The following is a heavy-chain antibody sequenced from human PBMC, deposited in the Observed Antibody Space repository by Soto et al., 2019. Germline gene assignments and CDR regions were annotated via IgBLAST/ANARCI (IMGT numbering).Heavy chain of an antibody. J-gene: IGHJ4*02. D-gene: IGHD6-19*01. CDR3: ARVSGISVAEV. CDR1: GYTFTSYA. CDR2: INAGNGNK. Sequence: QVQLVQSGAEVKKPGASVKVSCKASGYTFTSYAMHWVRQAPGQRLEWMGWINAGNGNKKYSQKFQGRVTITRDTAASTAYMELSSLRSEDTAVYYCARVSGISVAEVWGQGTLVTVSS. V-gene: IGHV1-3*01.